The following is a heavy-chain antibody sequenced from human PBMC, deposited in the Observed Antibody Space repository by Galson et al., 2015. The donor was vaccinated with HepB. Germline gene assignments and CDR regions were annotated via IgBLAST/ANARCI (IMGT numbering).Heavy chain of an antibody. CDR3: ETDNRDVESARIVVPSYYYGMDV. D-gene: IGHD6-6*01. CDR1: GYTLTDLS. V-gene: IGHV1-24*01. Sequence: SVKVSFKVSGYTLTDLSMHWVRQAPGPGLEWVGGIDTDEGETIYAQGFGGRVTMTEDTSTDTAYMEMSSLRCEDTDVYYCETDNRDVESARIVVPSYYYGMDVWGQGTTVTVSS. CDR2: IDTDEGET. J-gene: IGHJ6*02.